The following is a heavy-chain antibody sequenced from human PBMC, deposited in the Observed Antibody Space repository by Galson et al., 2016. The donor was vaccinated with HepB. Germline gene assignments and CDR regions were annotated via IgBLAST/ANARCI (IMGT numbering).Heavy chain of an antibody. Sequence: SLRLSCAASGFAFSSYTMHWVRRAPGKGLEWVAVISYDVSNKYNADSVKGRFTISRDNSKNTLCLKMNSLRPEDTAVYYCARGPSRGWRFGVGDFDYWGQGTLVTVSS. CDR2: ISYDVSNK. J-gene: IGHJ4*02. D-gene: IGHD6-19*01. CDR3: ARGPSRGWRFGVGDFDY. V-gene: IGHV3-30-3*01. CDR1: GFAFSSYT.